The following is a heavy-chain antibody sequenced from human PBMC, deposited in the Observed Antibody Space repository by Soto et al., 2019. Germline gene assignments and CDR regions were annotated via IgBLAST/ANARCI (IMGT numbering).Heavy chain of an antibody. CDR3: ATFLGYSSGWFIPTTQNFDY. CDR1: GGSISSSSYY. D-gene: IGHD6-19*01. Sequence: SETLSLTCTVSGGSISSSSYYWGWIRQPPGKGLEWIGSIYYSGSTYYNPSLKSRVTISVDTSKNQFSLKLSSVTAADTAVYYCATFLGYSSGWFIPTTQNFDYWGHGTLVTVSS. J-gene: IGHJ4*01. V-gene: IGHV4-39*01. CDR2: IYYSGST.